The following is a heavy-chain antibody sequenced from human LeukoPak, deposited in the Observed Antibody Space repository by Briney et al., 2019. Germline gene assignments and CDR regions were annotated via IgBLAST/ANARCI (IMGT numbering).Heavy chain of an antibody. V-gene: IGHV6-1*01. CDR3: ARESLYSSGREVYFQH. Sequence: SQTLSLTCAISGDSVSSNSAAWNWIRQSPSRGLEWLGRTYYRSKWYNDYAVSVKSRITINPDTSKNQFSLQLNSVTPEDTAVYYCARESLYSSGREVYFQHWGQGTLVTVSS. CDR1: GDSVSSNSAA. D-gene: IGHD6-19*01. CDR2: TYYRSKWYN. J-gene: IGHJ1*01.